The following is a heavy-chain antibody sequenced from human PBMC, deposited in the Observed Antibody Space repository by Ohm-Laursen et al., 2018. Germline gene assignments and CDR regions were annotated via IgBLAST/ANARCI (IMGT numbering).Heavy chain of an antibody. CDR2: IYQSGNT. V-gene: IGHV4-39*01. J-gene: IGHJ5*02. Sequence: GTLSLTCTVSGGSISSSRYYWGWIRQPPGKGLEWIGSIYQSGNTYYNPSLKSRVTISVDTSKNQFSLRLSSVTAADTALYYCARGLWWFDPWGQGTLVTVSS. CDR1: GGSISSSRYY. CDR3: ARGLWWFDP.